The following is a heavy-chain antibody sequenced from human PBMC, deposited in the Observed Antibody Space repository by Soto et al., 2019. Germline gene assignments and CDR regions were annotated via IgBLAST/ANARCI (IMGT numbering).Heavy chain of an antibody. CDR1: GGSISSSNW. Sequence: SETLSLTCAVSGGSISSSNWWSWVRQPPGKGLEWIGEIYHSGSTNYNPSLKSRVTISVDKSKNQFSLKLSSVTAADTAVYYCARDSDYGSGSYCDYWGQGTLVTVSS. CDR3: ARDSDYGSGSYCDY. J-gene: IGHJ4*02. D-gene: IGHD3-10*01. CDR2: IYHSGST. V-gene: IGHV4-4*02.